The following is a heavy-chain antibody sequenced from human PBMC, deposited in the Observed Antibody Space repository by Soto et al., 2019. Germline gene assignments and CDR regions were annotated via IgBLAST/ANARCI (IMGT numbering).Heavy chain of an antibody. CDR2: IYYSGST. J-gene: IGHJ4*02. V-gene: IGHV4-61*01. D-gene: IGHD3-10*01. CDR3: ARVKIWFGELSFDY. Sequence: PSETLSLTCTVSGGSVSSGSYYWSRIRQPPGKGLEWIGYIYYSGSTNYNPSLKSRATISVDTSKNQFSLKLSSVTAADTAVYYCARVKIWFGELSFDYWGQGTLVTVYS. CDR1: GGSVSSGSYY.